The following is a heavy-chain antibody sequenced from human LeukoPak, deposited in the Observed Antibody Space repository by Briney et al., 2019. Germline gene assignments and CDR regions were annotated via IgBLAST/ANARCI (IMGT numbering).Heavy chain of an antibody. D-gene: IGHD5-24*01. J-gene: IGHJ6*02. CDR1: GFTFSSYW. CDR2: IKSDGSST. V-gene: IGHV3-74*01. CDR3: ARGDGYGMDV. Sequence: QAGGSLRLSCAVSGFTFSSYWMHWVRQAPGKGLVWVSRIKSDGSSTSYADSVKGRFTISRDNAKNTLYLQMNSLRAEDTAVYYCARGDGYGMDVWGQGTTVTVSS.